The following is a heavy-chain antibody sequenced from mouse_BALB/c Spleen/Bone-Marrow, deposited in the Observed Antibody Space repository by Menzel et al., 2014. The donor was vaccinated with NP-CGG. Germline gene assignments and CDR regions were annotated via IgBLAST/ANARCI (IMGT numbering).Heavy chain of an antibody. J-gene: IGHJ3*01. CDR1: GYSFTSYW. CDR2: FYPGNSDT. V-gene: IGHV1-5*01. D-gene: IGHD2-10*02. Sequence: EVMLVESGTVLARPGASVKMSCKASGYSFTSYWIHWVKQRPGQGLGWIGAFYPGNSDTTYNQKFKGKAKLTAVTSASTAYMELSSLTNEDSAVYYCTFLVKEDFAYWGQGTLVTVSA. CDR3: TFLVKEDFAY.